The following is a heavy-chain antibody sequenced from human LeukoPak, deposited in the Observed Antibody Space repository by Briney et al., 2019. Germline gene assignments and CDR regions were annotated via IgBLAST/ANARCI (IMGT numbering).Heavy chain of an antibody. CDR2: IIPILGIA. Sequence: ASVTVSCKASGGTFSSYAISWVRQAPGQGLEWMGRIIPILGIANYAQKFQGRVTITADKSTSTAYMELSSLRSEDTAVYYCARPRSDRRDGYNQHFDYWGQGALVTVSS. V-gene: IGHV1-69*04. J-gene: IGHJ4*02. D-gene: IGHD5-24*01. CDR3: ARPRSDRRDGYNQHFDY. CDR1: GGTFSSYA.